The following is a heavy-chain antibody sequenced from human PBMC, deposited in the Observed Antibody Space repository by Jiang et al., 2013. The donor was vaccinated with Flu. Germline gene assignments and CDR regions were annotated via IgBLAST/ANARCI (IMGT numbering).Heavy chain of an antibody. CDR2: IYPGDSDT. V-gene: IGHV5-51*01. CDR3: ARNYCTSSSCPDHYHHGMDV. D-gene: IGHD2-2*01. J-gene: IGHJ6*02. Sequence: SLKISCKTSGYRFTSYWIGWVRQKPGKGLEWMGIIYPGDSDTKYSPSFEGQVTISADKSTSTAYLQWSSLKASDTAIYYCARNYCTSSSCPDHYHHGMDVWGQGTTVTVSS. CDR1: GYRFTSYW.